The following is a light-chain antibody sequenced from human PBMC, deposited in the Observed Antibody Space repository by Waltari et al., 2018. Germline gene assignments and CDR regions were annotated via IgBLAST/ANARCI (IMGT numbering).Light chain of an antibody. CDR2: RNN. CDR1: SSNIGSNF. V-gene: IGLV1-47*01. J-gene: IGLJ3*02. Sequence: QSVITQPPPASATPGQRVIISCSGSSSNIGSNFVYWYQPFPGTAPQLLIYRNNQRPSGVPDRFSGSKSGTSASLAISGLRSEDEAGYYCAAWDDSLNGVVFGGGTKVTVL. CDR3: AAWDDSLNGVV.